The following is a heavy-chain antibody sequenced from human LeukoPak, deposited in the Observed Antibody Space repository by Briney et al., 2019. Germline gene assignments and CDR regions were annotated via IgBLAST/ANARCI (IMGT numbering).Heavy chain of an antibody. V-gene: IGHV3-48*02. D-gene: IGHD4-17*01. CDR3: ARDKYGDYAFDY. CDR2: ISSSSSPI. CDR1: GFTFSSCG. Sequence: GGSLRLSCAASGFTFSSCGINWVRQAPGKGLEWVSYISSSSSPIYYADSVKGRFTISRDNAQNSLYLQMNSLRDEDTAVYYCARDKYGDYAFDYWGQGTLVTVSS. J-gene: IGHJ4*02.